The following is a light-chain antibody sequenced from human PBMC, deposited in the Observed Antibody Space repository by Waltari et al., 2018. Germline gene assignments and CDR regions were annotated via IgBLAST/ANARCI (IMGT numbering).Light chain of an antibody. V-gene: IGLV2-8*01. J-gene: IGLJ3*02. CDR3: SSYAGGSWV. CDR2: EVT. Sequence: QSALTQPPSASGSPGQSVTIPCTGTSSDVGGYNYVSWYQQNPGKAPKLMIYEVTKRPSGVPDRFSGSKSGNTASLTVSGLQTEDEADYYCSSYAGGSWVFGGGTKLTVL. CDR1: SSDVGGYNY.